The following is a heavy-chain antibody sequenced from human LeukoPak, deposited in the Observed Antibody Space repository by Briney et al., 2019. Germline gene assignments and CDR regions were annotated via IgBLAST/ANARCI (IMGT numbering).Heavy chain of an antibody. J-gene: IGHJ3*02. CDR2: ISWNGGSI. V-gene: IGHV3-9*01. CDR3: AKDLYDSSGFSTLNGDAFDI. D-gene: IGHD3-22*01. CDR1: GFTFDDYA. Sequence: GRSLRLSCAASGFTFDDYAMHWVRQAPGKGLEWVSGISWNGGSIGYADSVKGRFTISRDNAKNSLYLQMNSLRAEDTALYYCAKDLYDSSGFSTLNGDAFDIWGQGTMVTVSS.